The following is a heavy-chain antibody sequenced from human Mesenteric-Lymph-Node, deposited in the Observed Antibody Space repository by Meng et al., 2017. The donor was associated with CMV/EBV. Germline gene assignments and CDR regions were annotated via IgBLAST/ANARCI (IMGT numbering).Heavy chain of an antibody. CDR3: AREANWGPHDAFDI. Sequence: ASVKVSCKASGYTLSDYNMQWVRQAPGQGLEWMGRINPNIGGTIIAERFQGRVTLTRDTSITTAYMELTRLTSDDTAVYFCAREANWGPHDAFDIWGQGTKVTVSS. CDR1: GYTLSDYN. D-gene: IGHD7-27*01. CDR2: INPNIGGT. J-gene: IGHJ3*02. V-gene: IGHV1-2*02.